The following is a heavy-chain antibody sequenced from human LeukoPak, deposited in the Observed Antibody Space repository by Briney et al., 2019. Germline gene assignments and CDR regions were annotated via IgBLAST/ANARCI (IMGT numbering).Heavy chain of an antibody. CDR2: ISYDGSNK. D-gene: IGHD3-22*01. J-gene: IGHJ4*02. CDR1: GFTFSSYG. CDR3: AKDAEYENYYDSSGYYLYYFGY. V-gene: IGHV3-30*18. Sequence: GGSLRLSCAASGFTFSSYGMHWVRQAPGKGLEWVAVISYDGSNKYYADSVKGRFTISRDNSKNTLYLQMNSLRAEDTAVYYCAKDAEYENYYDSSGYYLYYFGYWGQGTLVTVSS.